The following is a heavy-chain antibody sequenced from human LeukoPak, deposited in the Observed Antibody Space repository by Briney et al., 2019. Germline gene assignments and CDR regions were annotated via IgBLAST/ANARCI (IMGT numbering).Heavy chain of an antibody. CDR2: INHSGST. Sequence: ASETLSLTCAVYGGSFSGYYWSWIRQPPGKGLDWIGEINHSGSTNYNPSLKSRVTISVDTSKNQFSLKLSSVTAADTAVYYCARVAYGGNPRDDYWGQGTLVTVSS. CDR3: ARVAYGGNPRDDY. J-gene: IGHJ4*02. D-gene: IGHD4-23*01. CDR1: GGSFSGYY. V-gene: IGHV4-34*01.